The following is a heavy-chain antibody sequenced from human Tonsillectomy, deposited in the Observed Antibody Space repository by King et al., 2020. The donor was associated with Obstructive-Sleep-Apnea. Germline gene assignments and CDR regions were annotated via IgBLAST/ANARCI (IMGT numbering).Heavy chain of an antibody. CDR2: IYYTGST. J-gene: IGHJ4*02. CDR1: GGSISSHY. V-gene: IGHV4-59*11. CDR3: ARGVYDSSGYYLDY. D-gene: IGHD3-22*01. Sequence: VPLQESGPGLVKPSETLSLTCTVSGGSISSHYWSWLRQPPGKALEWIGYIYYTGSTNYNPSLKSRVTISVDTSKNQFSLKLISVTAADTAVYYCARGVYDSSGYYLDYWGQGTLVTVSS.